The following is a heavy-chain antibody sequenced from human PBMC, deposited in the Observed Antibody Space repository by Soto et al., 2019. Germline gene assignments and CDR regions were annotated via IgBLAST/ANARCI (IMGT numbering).Heavy chain of an antibody. CDR1: GGSISSSNW. D-gene: IGHD4-17*01. J-gene: IGHJ4*02. CDR3: ASNYGDYVTMGY. CDR2: IYPSGST. V-gene: IGHV4-4*02. Sequence: QVQLQESGPGLVKPSGTLSLTCAVSGGSISSSNWWSWVRQPPGQGLEWMGEIYPSGSTNYNPSLKSRVNISVDKSTNQFSLKLSSVTAADTAVYYCASNYGDYVTMGYWGQGTLVTVSS.